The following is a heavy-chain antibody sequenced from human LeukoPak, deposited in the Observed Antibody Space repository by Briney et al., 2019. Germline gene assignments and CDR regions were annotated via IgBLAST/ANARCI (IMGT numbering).Heavy chain of an antibody. CDR1: GFPLSHYW. V-gene: IGHV3-7*01. D-gene: IGHD2/OR15-2a*01. J-gene: IGHJ4*02. Sequence: PGGSLRLSCGAAGFPLSHYWMTWVRQAPGKGLEWVANIKQDGNEKYYVDSVKGRFTISRDNVKNSLYLQMNSLRAEDTAIYYCARDLSEKYSIDYWGQGTLVTVSS. CDR2: IKQDGNEK. CDR3: ARDLSEKYSIDY.